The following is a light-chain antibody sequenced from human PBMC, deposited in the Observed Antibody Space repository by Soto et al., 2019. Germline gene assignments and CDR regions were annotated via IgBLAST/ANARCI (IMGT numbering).Light chain of an antibody. J-gene: IGKJ1*01. CDR2: KAS. CDR1: QSISSC. CDR3: QQFNNYPWT. Sequence: DIQMTQSPSTLSSSVGDRVTITCRTSQSISSCLAWYQQKPGKAPKLLIYKASSLESGVPSRFSGSGSGTEFTLTISSLQPDDFATYYCQQFNNYPWTFGQGTRVEIK. V-gene: IGKV1-5*03.